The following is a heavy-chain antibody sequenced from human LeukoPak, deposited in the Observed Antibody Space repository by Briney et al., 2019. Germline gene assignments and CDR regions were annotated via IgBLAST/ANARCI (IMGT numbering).Heavy chain of an antibody. CDR2: ISSSGSTT. D-gene: IGHD4-17*01. V-gene: IGHV3-11*01. J-gene: IGHJ6*02. CDR3: ARVGGWLARDYADV. CDR1: GFTFSDYY. Sequence: GGSLRLSCAASGFTFSDYYMSWIRQAPGKGLEWVSYISSSGSTTYYADSVKGRFTISRDNAKNSLYLQMNSLRAEDTAVYYCARVGGWLARDYADVWGQGTTVTVSS.